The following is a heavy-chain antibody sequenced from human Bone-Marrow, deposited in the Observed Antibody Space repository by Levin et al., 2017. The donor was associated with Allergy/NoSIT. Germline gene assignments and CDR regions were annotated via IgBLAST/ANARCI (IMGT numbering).Heavy chain of an antibody. CDR3: ATSYVGATGYFDY. D-gene: IGHD1-1*01. CDR1: GFTFRGYG. V-gene: IGHV3-33*03. J-gene: IGHJ4*01. Sequence: GESLKISCAASGFTFRGYGFHWVRQAPGKGLEWVAVIWLDGRSQHYADSVKGRFTISRDNSQNTLWLQMNSLRAEDTAIYYCATSYVGATGYFDYWGHGTLVTVSS. CDR2: IWLDGRSQ.